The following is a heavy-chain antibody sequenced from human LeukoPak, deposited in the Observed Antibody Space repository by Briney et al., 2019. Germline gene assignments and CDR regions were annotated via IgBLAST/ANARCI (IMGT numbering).Heavy chain of an antibody. D-gene: IGHD3-3*01. Sequence: PGGSLRPSCAASGFTFSSYSMNWVRQAPGKGLEWVSYISSSSSTIYYADSVKGRFTISRDNAKNSLYLQMNSLRAEDTAVYYCARDQMDYDFWSGYYIYYFDYWGQGTLVTVSS. CDR3: ARDQMDYDFWSGYYIYYFDY. CDR1: GFTFSSYS. J-gene: IGHJ4*02. V-gene: IGHV3-48*01. CDR2: ISSSSSTI.